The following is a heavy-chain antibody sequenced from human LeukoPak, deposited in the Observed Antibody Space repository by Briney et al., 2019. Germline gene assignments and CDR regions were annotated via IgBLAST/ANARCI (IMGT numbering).Heavy chain of an antibody. CDR2: IYYSGST. Sequence: WETLSLTCTVSGGSISSYYWSWIRQPPGKGLEWMGYIYYSGSTNYNPSLKSRVTISVGTSKHQFSLKLSSVTAADTAVYYCARDGYRSGWGRAFDLWGQGTMVPVSS. CDR1: GGSISSYY. D-gene: IGHD6-19*01. J-gene: IGHJ3*01. CDR3: ARDGYRSGWGRAFDL. V-gene: IGHV4-59*01.